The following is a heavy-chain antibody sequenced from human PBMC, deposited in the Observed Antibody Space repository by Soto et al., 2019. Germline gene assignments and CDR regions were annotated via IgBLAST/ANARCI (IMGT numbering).Heavy chain of an antibody. V-gene: IGHV3-23*01. J-gene: IGHJ6*02. CDR2: ISGSGGST. Sequence: PGGSLRLSCAASGFTFSSYAMSWVRQSPGKGLEWVSAISGSGGSTYYADSVKGRFTISRDNSKNTLYLQMNNLRAEDTAVYYCAKEGYCSSTSCYYYYYGMDVWGQGTTVTAP. D-gene: IGHD2-2*01. CDR1: GFTFSSYA. CDR3: AKEGYCSSTSCYYYYYGMDV.